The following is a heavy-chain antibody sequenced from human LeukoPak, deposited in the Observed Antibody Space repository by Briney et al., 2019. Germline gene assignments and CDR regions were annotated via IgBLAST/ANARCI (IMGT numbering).Heavy chain of an antibody. CDR3: ARALTGSWDWFDR. CDR1: KFRFSSYW. V-gene: IGHV3-74*01. J-gene: IGHJ5*02. D-gene: IGHD2-8*02. Sequence: GGSLRLSCAASKFRFSSYWMHWVRQAPGKGLVGVARINSYGRRTNYADSVKGRFTISRGNAKNTLYLQMSSLRAEAPAVYSCARALTGSWDWFDRWGKGTLVTVSS. CDR2: INSYGRRT.